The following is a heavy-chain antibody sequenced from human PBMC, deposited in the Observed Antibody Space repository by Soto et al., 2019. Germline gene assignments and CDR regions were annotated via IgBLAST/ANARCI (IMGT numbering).Heavy chain of an antibody. J-gene: IGHJ6*02. V-gene: IGHV1-2*04. CDR1: GYTFTGYY. Sequence: ASVKVSCKASGYTFTGYYMHWVRQAPGQGLEWMGWINPNSGGTNYAQKFQGWVTMTRDTSISTAYMELSRLRSDDTAVYYCAREVPIFGVVDLRPYYYYGMDVWGQGTTVTVSS. D-gene: IGHD3-3*01. CDR3: AREVPIFGVVDLRPYYYYGMDV. CDR2: INPNSGGT.